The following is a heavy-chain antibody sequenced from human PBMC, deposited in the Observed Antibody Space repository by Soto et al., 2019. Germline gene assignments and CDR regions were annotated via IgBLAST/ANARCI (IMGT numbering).Heavy chain of an antibody. CDR2: IWYDGSNK. CDR3: ARDGSSNHYYYYGMDV. D-gene: IGHD6-13*01. V-gene: IGHV3-33*01. J-gene: IGHJ6*02. Sequence: QVQLVESGGGVVQPGRSLRLSCAASGFTLSSYGIHWVRQAPGKGLEWVAVIWYDGSNKYYADSVKGRFTISRDNSKNTLYLQMNSLRAEDTAVYYCARDGSSNHYYYYGMDVWGQGTTVTVSS. CDR1: GFTLSSYG.